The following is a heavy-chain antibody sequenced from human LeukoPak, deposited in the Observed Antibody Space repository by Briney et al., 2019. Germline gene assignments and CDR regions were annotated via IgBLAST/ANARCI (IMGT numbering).Heavy chain of an antibody. CDR3: ARDHYQRAAGLFTY. CDR2: ISAYNGNT. D-gene: IGHD6-13*01. V-gene: IGHV1-18*04. Sequence: ASVKVSCKASDTFTSYGISWVRQAPGQGLEWMGWISAYNGNTNYAQKLQGRVTMTTDTSKSTAYMELRSLRSDDTAVYYCARDHYQRAAGLFTYWGQGTLVTVSS. CDR1: DTFTSYG. J-gene: IGHJ4*02.